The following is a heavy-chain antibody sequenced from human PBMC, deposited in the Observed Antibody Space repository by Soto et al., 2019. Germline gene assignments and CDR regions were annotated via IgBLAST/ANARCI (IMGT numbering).Heavy chain of an antibody. CDR3: ARGHRVAAAGVNFDY. D-gene: IGHD6-13*01. CDR2: IYYSGST. J-gene: IGHJ4*02. V-gene: IGHV4-59*01. CDR1: GGSISSYY. Sequence: SLTCTVSGGSISSYYWSWIRQPPGKGLEWIGYIYYSGSTNYNPSLKSRVTISVDTSKNQFSLKLSSVTAADTAVYYCARGHRVAAAGVNFDYWGQGTLVTVSS.